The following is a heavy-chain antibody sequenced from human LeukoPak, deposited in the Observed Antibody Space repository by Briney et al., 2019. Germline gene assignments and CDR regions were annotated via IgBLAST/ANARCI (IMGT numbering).Heavy chain of an antibody. CDR2: ISGGGGST. V-gene: IGHV3-23*01. J-gene: IGHJ4*02. CDR3: AKAGYGGYSYGPLDY. CDR1: GFTFSSYA. D-gene: IGHD5-18*01. Sequence: GGSLRLSCAAAGFTFSSYAMSWVRQAPGKGLEWVSAISGGGGSTYYADSGKGRFTISRDNSKNTLYLQMNSLRAEDTAVYYCAKAGYGGYSYGPLDYWGQGTLVTVSS.